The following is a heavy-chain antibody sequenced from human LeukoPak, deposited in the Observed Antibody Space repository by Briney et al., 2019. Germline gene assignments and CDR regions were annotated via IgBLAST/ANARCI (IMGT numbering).Heavy chain of an antibody. CDR1: GYTFTGYY. V-gene: IGHV1-2*06. Sequence: ASVKVSCKTSGYTFTGYYVHWVRQAPGQGLEWMGRINPNSGDTNYAQKFRGRVTMTRDTSISTAYMELSRLRSDDTAGYYCARDYCGGDCFPDYWGQGTLVTVSS. J-gene: IGHJ4*02. D-gene: IGHD2-21*02. CDR2: INPNSGDT. CDR3: ARDYCGGDCFPDY.